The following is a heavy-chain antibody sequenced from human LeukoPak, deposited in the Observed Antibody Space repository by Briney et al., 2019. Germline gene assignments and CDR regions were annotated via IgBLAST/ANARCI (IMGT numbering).Heavy chain of an antibody. CDR2: MYYSGSS. J-gene: IGHJ3*02. Sequence: PSETLSLTCTVSGASISNYYWSWIRQPPGKGLEWIGYMYYSGSSNYNPSLKRRATISVATSKNQFSLKLSSVTAADTAVYYCARRYDSSGDDAFDIWGQGTMVTVSS. V-gene: IGHV4-59*01. D-gene: IGHD3-22*01. CDR3: ARRYDSSGDDAFDI. CDR1: GASISNYY.